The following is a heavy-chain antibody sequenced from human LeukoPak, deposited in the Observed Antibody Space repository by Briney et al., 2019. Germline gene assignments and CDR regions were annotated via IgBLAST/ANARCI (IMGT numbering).Heavy chain of an antibody. D-gene: IGHD3-3*01. Sequence: PSETLSLTCTVSGGSISSYYWSWIRQPPGKGLEWIGYIYYSGSTNYNPSLKSRVTISVDTSKNQFSLKLSSVTAADTAVYFCARANYDFWSGDPDAFDAWGQGTMVTVSS. J-gene: IGHJ3*01. V-gene: IGHV4-59*01. CDR2: IYYSGST. CDR3: ARANYDFWSGDPDAFDA. CDR1: GGSISSYY.